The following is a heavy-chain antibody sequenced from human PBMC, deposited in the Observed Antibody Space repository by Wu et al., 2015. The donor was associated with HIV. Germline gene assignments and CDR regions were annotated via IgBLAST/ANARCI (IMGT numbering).Heavy chain of an antibody. CDR3: AKLWSSAWDGVDI. Sequence: QVQLVQSGAEVKKPGASVKVSCKASGYTFTSYGISWVRQAPGQGLEWMGRLIPMYGPANYAQKFQGRVTITADESTSTAYMELRSLRSDDTAVYYCAKLWSSAWDGVDIWGQGTMVTVSS. D-gene: IGHD6-19*01. V-gene: IGHV1-69*13. CDR1: GYTFTSYG. CDR2: LIPMYGPA. J-gene: IGHJ3*02.